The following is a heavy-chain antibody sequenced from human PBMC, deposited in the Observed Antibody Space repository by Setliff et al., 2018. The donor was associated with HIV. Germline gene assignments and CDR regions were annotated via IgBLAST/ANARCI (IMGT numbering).Heavy chain of an antibody. CDR3: ARIVRWELVATSTFLYYYMDV. CDR1: GASISSSSHH. J-gene: IGHJ6*03. V-gene: IGHV4-39*01. D-gene: IGHD1-26*01. Sequence: SETLSLTCTVSGASISSSSHHWAWIRQPPGKGLEYLGNIYYTGSTHHNPSLESRVATSVDTSKNQFSLTLSSVTAADTAVYYCARIVRWELVATSTFLYYYMDVWG. CDR2: IYYTGST.